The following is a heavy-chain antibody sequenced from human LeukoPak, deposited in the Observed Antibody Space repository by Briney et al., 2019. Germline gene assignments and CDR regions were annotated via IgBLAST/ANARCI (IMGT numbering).Heavy chain of an antibody. Sequence: GGSLRLSCAASGFTFSSYAMSWVREAPARGLEWVSSLRGNGDTFYADSVKGRFTLSRDESRNAVYLRLNNLRVEDTAVYYCAKASWVSSADAVLWGQGTVVTVSS. J-gene: IGHJ4*02. CDR1: GFTFSSYA. V-gene: IGHV3-23*01. D-gene: IGHD3-16*01. CDR3: AKASWVSSADAVL. CDR2: LRGNGDT.